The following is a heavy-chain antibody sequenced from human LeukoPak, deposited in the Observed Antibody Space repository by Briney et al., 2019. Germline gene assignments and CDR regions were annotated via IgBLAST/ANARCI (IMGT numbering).Heavy chain of an antibody. J-gene: IGHJ4*02. D-gene: IGHD2-15*01. V-gene: IGHV1-46*01. CDR2: INPSGGST. CDR1: GYTFTSYY. CDR3: ARGRINRYCSGGSCYLGY. Sequence: GASVKVSCKASGYTFTSYYMHWVRQAPGQGLEWMGIINPSGGSTSYAQKFQGRVTMTRDTSTSTVYMELSSLRSEDTAVYYCARGRINRYCSGGSCYLGYWGQGTLVTVSS.